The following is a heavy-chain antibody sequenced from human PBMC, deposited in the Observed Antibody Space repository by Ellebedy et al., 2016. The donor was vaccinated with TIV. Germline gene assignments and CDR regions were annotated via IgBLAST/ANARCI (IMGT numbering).Heavy chain of an antibody. CDR3: ARVLRANYYGMDV. CDR1: GGSISSSNW. V-gene: IGHV4-4*02. CDR2: IYHSGST. J-gene: IGHJ6*02. Sequence: SETLSLTCAVSGGSISSSNWWSWVRQPPGKGLEWIGEIYHSGSTNYNPSLKSRVTISVDKSKSQFSLKVTSVTAADTAVYYCARVLRANYYGMDVWGQGTTVTVSS. D-gene: IGHD3-10*01.